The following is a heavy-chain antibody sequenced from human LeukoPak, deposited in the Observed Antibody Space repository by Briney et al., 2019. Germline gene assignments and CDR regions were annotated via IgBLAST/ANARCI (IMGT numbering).Heavy chain of an antibody. J-gene: IGHJ4*02. CDR1: GGSFSGYY. V-gene: IGHV4-34*01. D-gene: IGHD3-9*01. CDR3: ARGPNYDILTGSISPNRDFDY. Sequence: SETLSLTCAVYGGSFSGYYWSWIRQPPGKGLEWIGEINHSGSTNYNPSLKSRVTISVDTSKNQFSLKLSSVTAADTAVYYCARGPNYDILTGSISPNRDFDYWGQGTLVTVSS. CDR2: INHSGST.